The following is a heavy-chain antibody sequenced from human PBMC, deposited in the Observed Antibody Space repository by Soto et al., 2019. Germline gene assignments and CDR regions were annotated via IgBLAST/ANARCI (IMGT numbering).Heavy chain of an antibody. V-gene: IGHV3-15*07. Sequence: EVQLVESGGGLVKPGGSLRLSCAASGFTFADAWLHWVRQAPGKGLEWVGRIEREADGETADYGAPVEGRFTISRDDSKNTLYLQMRRLDTEATAIYYCCTDAARRDSDGYWYEGAYWGQGALVTVSS. D-gene: IGHD3-22*01. CDR1: GFTFADAW. CDR3: CTDAARRDSDGYWYEGAY. J-gene: IGHJ4*02. CDR2: IEREADGETA.